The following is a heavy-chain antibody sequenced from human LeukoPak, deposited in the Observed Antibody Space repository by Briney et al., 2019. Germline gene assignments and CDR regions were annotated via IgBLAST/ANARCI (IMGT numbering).Heavy chain of an antibody. D-gene: IGHD6-13*01. V-gene: IGHV1-46*01. Sequence: ASVKVSCKASGYSFTSYYMHWVRQAPGQGLEWMGIINPSGGSTSYAQKFQGRVTMTEDTSTDTAYMELSSLRSEDTAVYYCATIGIAAAGSDYWGQGTLVTVSS. CDR2: INPSGGST. CDR3: ATIGIAAAGSDY. CDR1: GYSFTSYY. J-gene: IGHJ4*02.